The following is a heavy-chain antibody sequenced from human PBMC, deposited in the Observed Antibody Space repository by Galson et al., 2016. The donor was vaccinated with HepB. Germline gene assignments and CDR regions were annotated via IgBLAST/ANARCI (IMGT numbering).Heavy chain of an antibody. CDR1: GGSISTYY. J-gene: IGHJ6*02. V-gene: IGHV4-59*01. CDR2: VSNSGST. CDR3: ARHEKVEGLRVACHIGDYEQLYYYYGMDV. D-gene: IGHD4-17*01. Sequence: SETLSLTCTVSGGSISTYYWTWIRQPPGKGLEWIGYVSNSGSTTYNPSLKSRVTISLDTSKNQFSLTLSSVTAADTAVYYCARHEKVEGLRVACHIGDYEQLYYYYGMDVWGQGTSVTVSS.